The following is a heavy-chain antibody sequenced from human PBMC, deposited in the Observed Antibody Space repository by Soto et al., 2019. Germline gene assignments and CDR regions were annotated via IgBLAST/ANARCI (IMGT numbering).Heavy chain of an antibody. Sequence: QVQLVQSGAEVKKPGASVKVSCKASGYTFTGYYMHWARQAPGQGLEWMGWINPNSGGTNYAQKFQGWVTMTRDTSISTAYMELSRLRSDDTAVYYCARGITMVRGVLLDAFDIWGQGTMVTVSS. J-gene: IGHJ3*02. D-gene: IGHD3-10*01. V-gene: IGHV1-2*04. CDR2: INPNSGGT. CDR1: GYTFTGYY. CDR3: ARGITMVRGVLLDAFDI.